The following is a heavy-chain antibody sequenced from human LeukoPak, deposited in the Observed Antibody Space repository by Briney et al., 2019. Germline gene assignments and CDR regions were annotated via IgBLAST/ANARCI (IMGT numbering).Heavy chain of an antibody. V-gene: IGHV3-30*04. CDR2: ISYDGRNS. Sequence: GGSLRLSCAASGFTFRSYAMQWVRQAPGKGLEWMAVISYDGRNSYYVDSVKGRFTISRDNSKDTLYLEVNSLRVEDTAVYYCARGDYYESRGYVAAYWGQGTLVTVST. CDR1: GFTFRSYA. CDR3: ARGDYYESRGYVAAY. D-gene: IGHD3-22*01. J-gene: IGHJ4*02.